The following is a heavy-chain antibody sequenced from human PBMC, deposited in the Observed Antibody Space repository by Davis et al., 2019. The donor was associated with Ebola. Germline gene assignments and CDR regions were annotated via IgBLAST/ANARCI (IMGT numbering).Heavy chain of an antibody. CDR2: ISSSSSII. CDR3: AEGGTNNFLGAN. D-gene: IGHD1-1*01. V-gene: IGHV3-48*02. Sequence: GESLKISCAASGFTFSSYSMNWVRQAPGKGLEWVSYISSSSSIIYYADSVKGRFTISRDNAKNSLYLQMNSLRDEDTAVFYCAEGGTNNFLGANWGQGTLVTVSS. CDR1: GFTFSSYS. J-gene: IGHJ4*02.